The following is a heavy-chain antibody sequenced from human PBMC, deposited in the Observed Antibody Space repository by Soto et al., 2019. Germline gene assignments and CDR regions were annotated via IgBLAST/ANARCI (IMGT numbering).Heavy chain of an antibody. Sequence: QVQLVESGGGLVKPGGSLRLSCAASGFTFSDYYMSWIRQAPGKGLEWVSYISSSGSTIYYADSWKGRFTISRDNAKNSLYLQMKSLRAEDTAVYYCARADYTAPTVTYYYYYGMDVWGQGTTVTVSS. J-gene: IGHJ6*02. CDR2: ISSSGSTI. CDR3: ARADYTAPTVTYYYYYGMDV. D-gene: IGHD3-3*01. V-gene: IGHV3-11*01. CDR1: GFTFSDYY.